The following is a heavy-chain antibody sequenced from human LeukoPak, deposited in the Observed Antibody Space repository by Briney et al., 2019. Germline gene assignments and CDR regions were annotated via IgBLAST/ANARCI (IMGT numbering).Heavy chain of an antibody. D-gene: IGHD2-2*02. CDR1: GGSFSGYY. CDR3: VRDFEASCSSSSCYTHYFDY. V-gene: IGHV4-34*01. J-gene: IGHJ4*02. Sequence: LETLSLTCAVYGGSFSGYYWNWIRQPPGKGLEWIGEINHSGGTNYNPSLEGRVTISVDPSKNQFSLKLSSVTAADTAVYYCVRDFEASCSSSSCYTHYFDYWGQGTLVTVSS. CDR2: INHSGGT.